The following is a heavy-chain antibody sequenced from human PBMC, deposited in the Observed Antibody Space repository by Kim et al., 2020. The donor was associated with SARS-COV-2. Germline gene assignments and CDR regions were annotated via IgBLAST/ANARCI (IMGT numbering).Heavy chain of an antibody. CDR1: GGTFSSYA. CDR3: ASRRSVYYYYGMDV. Sequence: SVKVSCKASGGTFSSYAISWVRQAPGQGLEWMGGIIPIFGTANYAQKFQGRVTITADESTSTAYMELSSLRSEDTAVYYCASRRSVYYYYGMDVWGQGTTVTVSS. D-gene: IGHD3-16*01. V-gene: IGHV1-69*13. J-gene: IGHJ6*02. CDR2: IIPIFGTA.